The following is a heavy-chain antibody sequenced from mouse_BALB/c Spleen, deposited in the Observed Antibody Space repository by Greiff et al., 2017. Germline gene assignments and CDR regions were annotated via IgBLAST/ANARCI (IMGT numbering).Heavy chain of an antibody. CDR2: ISSGSSTI. J-gene: IGHJ4*01. Sequence: EVKLMESGGGLVQPGGSRKLSCAASGFTFSSFGMHWVRQAPEKGLEWVAYISSGSSTIYYADTVKGRFTISRDNPKNTLFLQMTSLRSEDTAMYYCARRKGSNWGYAMDYWGQGTSVTVSS. V-gene: IGHV5-17*02. CDR1: GFTFSSFG. CDR3: ARRKGSNWGYAMDY. D-gene: IGHD4-1*01.